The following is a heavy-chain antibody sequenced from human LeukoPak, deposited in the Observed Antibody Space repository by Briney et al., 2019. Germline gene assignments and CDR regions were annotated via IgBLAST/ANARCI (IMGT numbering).Heavy chain of an antibody. CDR2: INPNSGST. CDR1: GYRFTGYY. Sequence: ASVKVSCKASGYRFTGYYMHWVRQAPAPGHELMGWINPNSGSTNYAQKFQGRVTMTRDTSISTAYMELRRLRSDDTAVYYCARGVCGGDCYWGYFQHWGQGTLVTVSS. J-gene: IGHJ1*01. D-gene: IGHD2-21*02. V-gene: IGHV1-2*02. CDR3: ARGVCGGDCYWGYFQH.